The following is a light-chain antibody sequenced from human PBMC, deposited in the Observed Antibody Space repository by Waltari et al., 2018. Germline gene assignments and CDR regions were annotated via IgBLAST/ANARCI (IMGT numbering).Light chain of an antibody. V-gene: IGKV3-15*01. CDR1: QSVSST. J-gene: IGKJ1*01. CDR2: GAS. CDR3: QQYIVWPWT. Sequence: VITQSPDTLSVSLGERATLSVRASQSVSSTLSGFQQKPGQAPRLLIYGASTRATGLPARFSASGSGTWFTLTISFLQSEDFAVYYCQQYIVWPWTFGQGTKVESK.